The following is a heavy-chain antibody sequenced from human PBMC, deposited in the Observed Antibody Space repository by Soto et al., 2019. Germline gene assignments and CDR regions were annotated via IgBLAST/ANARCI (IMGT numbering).Heavy chain of an antibody. CDR2: ISATGYYL. J-gene: IGHJ3*02. CDR3: VRDFSRIVGATADAFDI. D-gene: IGHD1-26*01. CDR1: GFSFNSYA. Sequence: EVQLVESGGGLVKPGGSLRLSCVASGFSFNSYAMNWVRLAPGKGPEWVATISATGYYLYYADSVRGRFTISRDNTKKSLFLQMSSLRAEDTAVYYCVRDFSRIVGATADAFDIWGQGTTVTVSS. V-gene: IGHV3-21*01.